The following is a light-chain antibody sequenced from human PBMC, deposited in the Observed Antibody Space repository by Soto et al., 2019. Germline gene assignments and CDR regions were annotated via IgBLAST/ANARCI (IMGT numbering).Light chain of an antibody. CDR2: AAS. V-gene: IGKV1-39*01. J-gene: IGKJ1*01. Sequence: DIQMTQSPSSLSSSVVYRVTISCRASQSIRNYVSWYQQKPGTAPKLLIRAASTLQSGVPSRFSGSGSGTDFTLTISSLQIEDFATYFCQQTDSTPQTFGQGTNVEI. CDR3: QQTDSTPQT. CDR1: QSIRNY.